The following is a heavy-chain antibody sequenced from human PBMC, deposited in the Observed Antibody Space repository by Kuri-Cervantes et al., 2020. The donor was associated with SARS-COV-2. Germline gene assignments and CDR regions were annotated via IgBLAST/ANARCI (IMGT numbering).Heavy chain of an antibody. CDR3: TQLDYYGMDV. J-gene: IGHJ6*02. V-gene: IGHV3-33*01. CDR1: GFTFSSYG. Sequence: GGSLRLSCAASGFTFSSYGMHWVRQAPGKGLEWVAVIWYDGSNKYYADSVKGRFTISRDNSKNTLYLQMNSLKTEDTAVYYCTQLDYYGMDVWGQGTTVTVSS. CDR2: IWYDGSNK.